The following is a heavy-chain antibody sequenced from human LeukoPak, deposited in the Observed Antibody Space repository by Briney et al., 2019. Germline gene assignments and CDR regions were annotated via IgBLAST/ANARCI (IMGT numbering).Heavy chain of an antibody. CDR3: ARAQNRYSSSWASYYYYGMDV. V-gene: IGHV4-61*01. D-gene: IGHD6-13*01. J-gene: IGHJ6*02. CDR2: IYYSGST. CDR1: GGSVSSGSYY. Sequence: SETLSLTCTVSGGSVSSGSYYWSWIRQPPGKGLEWIGYIYYSGSTNYNPSLKSRVTISVGTSKNQFSLKLSSVTAADTAVYYCARAQNRYSSSWASYYYYGMDVWGQGTTVTVSS.